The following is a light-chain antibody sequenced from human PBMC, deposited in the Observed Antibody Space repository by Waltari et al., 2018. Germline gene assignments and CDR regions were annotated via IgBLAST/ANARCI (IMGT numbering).Light chain of an antibody. CDR2: VNS. Sequence: QGPGTSPKRRVYVNSNRPAGVPDRFSGSKSGASASLAITGLQAEDEADYYCQSYDSSLSAALYDFGTGTKVTVL. V-gene: IGLV1-40*03. J-gene: IGLJ1*01. CDR3: QSYDSSLSAALYD.